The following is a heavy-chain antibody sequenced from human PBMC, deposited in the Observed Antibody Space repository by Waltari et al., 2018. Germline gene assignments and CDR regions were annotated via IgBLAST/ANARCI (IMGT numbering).Heavy chain of an antibody. CDR1: GYSISSGYY. Sequence: QVQLQESGPGLVKPSETLSLTCTVSGYSISSGYYWCWIRQPPGKGLGWIGSIYHSGSTYYNPSLKSRVTISVDTSKNQFSLKLSSVTAADTAVYYCARSRGWSQRNGAFDIWGQGTMVTVSS. V-gene: IGHV4-38-2*02. CDR2: IYHSGST. D-gene: IGHD1-26*01. J-gene: IGHJ3*02. CDR3: ARSRGWSQRNGAFDI.